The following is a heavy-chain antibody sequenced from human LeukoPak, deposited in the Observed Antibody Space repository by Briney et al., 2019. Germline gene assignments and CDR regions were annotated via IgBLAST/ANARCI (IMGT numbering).Heavy chain of an antibody. J-gene: IGHJ4*02. CDR2: VSYLSSHV. CDR3: GRAFPPLRTSSAGDL. CDR1: GFIFSSYA. Sequence: GGSLRLSCAASGFIFSSYAMNWVRQAPGKGLEWVSSVSYLSSHVYYGDSVKGRFSISRDNAKNSLYLQMNSLGAEDTAIYYCGRAFPPLRTSSAGDLWGQGILVTVSS. D-gene: IGHD3-16*01. V-gene: IGHV3-21*01.